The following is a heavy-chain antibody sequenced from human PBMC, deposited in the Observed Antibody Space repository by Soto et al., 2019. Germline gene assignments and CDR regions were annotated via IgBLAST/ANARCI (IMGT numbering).Heavy chain of an antibody. CDR3: ARDVDYGDYDLGWFDP. CDR1: GGTFSSYA. CDR2: IIPIFGTA. J-gene: IGHJ5*02. V-gene: IGHV1-69*13. Sequence: SVKVSCKASGGTFSSYAISWVRQAPGQGLEWMGGIIPIFGTANYAQKFQGRVTITADESTSTAYMELSSLRSEDTAVYYWARDVDYGDYDLGWFDPWGQGTLVIVSS. D-gene: IGHD4-17*01.